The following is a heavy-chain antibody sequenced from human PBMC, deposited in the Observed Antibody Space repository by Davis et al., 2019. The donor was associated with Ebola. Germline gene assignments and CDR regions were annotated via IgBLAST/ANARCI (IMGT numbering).Heavy chain of an antibody. D-gene: IGHD2-21*02. J-gene: IGHJ5*02. V-gene: IGHV1-69*13. CDR2: IIPIFGTA. CDR1: GGTFSSYA. CDR3: ARRGYCGGDCYSGNWFDP. Sequence: SVKVSCKASGGTFSSYAISWVRQAPGQGLEWMGGIIPIFGTANYAQKFQGRVTITADESTSTAYMELSSLRSEDTAVYYCARRGYCGGDCYSGNWFDPWGQGTLVTVSS.